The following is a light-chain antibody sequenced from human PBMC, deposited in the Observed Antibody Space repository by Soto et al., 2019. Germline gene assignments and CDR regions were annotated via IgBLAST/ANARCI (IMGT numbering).Light chain of an antibody. CDR3: NSYTNTAARV. CDR1: SSDVGAHNF. CDR2: EVS. Sequence: SALTQPASVSGSPGQSITISCTGTSSDVGAHNFVSRYQQHPGKAPKLMIYEVSNRPSGVSDRFSGSKSGNTASLTISGLQAEDEADYYCNSYTNTAARVFGTGTKVTVL. J-gene: IGLJ1*01. V-gene: IGLV2-14*01.